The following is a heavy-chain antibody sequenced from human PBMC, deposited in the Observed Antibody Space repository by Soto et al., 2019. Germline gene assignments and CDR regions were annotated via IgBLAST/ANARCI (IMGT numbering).Heavy chain of an antibody. CDR3: ARGSGHNSYYMDV. J-gene: IGHJ6*03. Sequence: QVQLVESGGGVVQPGRSLRLSCAASGFTFSNYGMHWVRQAPDKGLEWVAIIWYDGGNKFYADSVKGRFTISRDNSKNTLYLQMNSLTAEDSAVFYGARGSGHNSYYMDVWGKGTTVTVSS. CDR2: IWYDGGNK. CDR1: GFTFSNYG. V-gene: IGHV3-33*01.